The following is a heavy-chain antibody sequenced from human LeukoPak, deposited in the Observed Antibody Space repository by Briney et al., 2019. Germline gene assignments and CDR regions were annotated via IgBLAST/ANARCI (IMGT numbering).Heavy chain of an antibody. CDR2: IYPGGDI. J-gene: IGHJ3*02. CDR3: VRGPRYYDDSGFHYGVFDI. CDR1: EVTVTSNY. Sequence: GGSLRLSCAASEVTVTSNYLSWVRQAPGKGLQWGSVIYPGGDIYYSDSVKGRVIIPTDNSKNTLSLQMNSLTADDTAVYYCVRGPRYYDDSGFHYGVFDIWGQGTVVTVSS. D-gene: IGHD3-22*01. V-gene: IGHV3-53*01.